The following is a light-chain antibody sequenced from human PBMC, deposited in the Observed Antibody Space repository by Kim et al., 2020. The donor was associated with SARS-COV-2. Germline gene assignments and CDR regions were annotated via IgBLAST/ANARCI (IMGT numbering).Light chain of an antibody. Sequence: QSVTISCAGTSSDVVGYNYVSWYQQHPGKVPKLMIYEVNKRPSGVPDRFSGSKSGNTASLTVSGLQAEDEADYYCSSYIGSNFYVLFGGGTQLTVL. V-gene: IGLV2-8*01. J-gene: IGLJ2*01. CDR1: SSDVVGYNY. CDR2: EVN. CDR3: SSYIGSNFYVL.